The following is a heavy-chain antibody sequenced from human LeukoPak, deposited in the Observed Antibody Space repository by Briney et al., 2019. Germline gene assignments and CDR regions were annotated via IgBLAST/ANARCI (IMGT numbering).Heavy chain of an antibody. J-gene: IGHJ4*02. D-gene: IGHD5-18*01. CDR2: ISASGGGT. CDR1: GFTFSSYD. Sequence: PGGSLRLSCAASGFTFSSYDMSWVRQAPGKGLEWVSAISASGGGTYYADSVKGRFTISRDNSKNTLFLQMNSLRAEDTAVYFCAKDTETTWQSAMVTDFDYWGQGTLVTVS. V-gene: IGHV3-23*01. CDR3: AKDTETTWQSAMVTDFDY.